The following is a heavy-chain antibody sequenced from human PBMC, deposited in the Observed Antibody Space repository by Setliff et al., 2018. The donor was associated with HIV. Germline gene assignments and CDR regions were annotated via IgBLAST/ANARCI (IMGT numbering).Heavy chain of an antibody. CDR2: IDPSGERP. D-gene: IGHD1-26*01. CDR1: GYTFTTYG. V-gene: IGHV1-46*01. CDR3: ARDPTTMGDFDY. J-gene: IGHJ4*02. Sequence: ASVKVSCKPSGYTFTTYGLSWVRQAPGQGLEWMGIIDPSGERPTYAQKFQGRVIMTWDTSTSTVHMELSSLRSDDTAVYYCARDPTTMGDFDYWGPGTLVTVSS.